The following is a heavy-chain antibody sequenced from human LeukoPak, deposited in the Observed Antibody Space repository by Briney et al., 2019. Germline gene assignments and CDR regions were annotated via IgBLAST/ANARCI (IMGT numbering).Heavy chain of an antibody. D-gene: IGHD6-13*01. CDR2: ISPSSGAI. J-gene: IGHJ4*02. CDR3: ASDMGTSSWHAFDN. CDR1: GVTFRTYY. Sequence: PGGSLRLSCAASGVTFRTYYMNWVRQTPGKGLEWVSYISPSSGAIHYADSVKGRFTISRDNAKNSLSLQMNSLRAGDTAVYYCASDMGTSSWHAFDNWGQGTLVTVSS. V-gene: IGHV3-48*01.